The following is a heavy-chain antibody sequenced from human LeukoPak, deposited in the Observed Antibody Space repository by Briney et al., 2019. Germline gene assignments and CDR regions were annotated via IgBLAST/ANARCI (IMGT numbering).Heavy chain of an antibody. Sequence: ASVRVSCKASGYTFTGYYMHWVRQAPGQGLEWMGWINPNSGGTNYAQKFQGRVTMTRDTSISTAYMELSRLRSDDTAVYYCARGSDGYNSAPEDYWGQGTLVTVS. CDR3: ARGSDGYNSAPEDY. CDR1: GYTFTGYY. D-gene: IGHD5-24*01. J-gene: IGHJ4*02. V-gene: IGHV1-2*02. CDR2: INPNSGGT.